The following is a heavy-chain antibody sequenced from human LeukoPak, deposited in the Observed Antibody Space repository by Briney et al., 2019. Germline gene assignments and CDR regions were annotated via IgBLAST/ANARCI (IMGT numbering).Heavy chain of an antibody. CDR3: AHRRTGYSSGWYAWFDP. Sequence: SGPTLVNPTQTLTLPCTFSGFSLSTSGVGVGWIRQPPGKALEWLALIYWNDDKRYSPSLKSRLTITKDTSKNQVVLTMTNMDPVDTATYYCAHRRTGYSSGWYAWFDPWGQRTLVTVSS. D-gene: IGHD6-19*01. V-gene: IGHV2-5*01. J-gene: IGHJ5*02. CDR1: GFSLSTSGVG. CDR2: IYWNDDK.